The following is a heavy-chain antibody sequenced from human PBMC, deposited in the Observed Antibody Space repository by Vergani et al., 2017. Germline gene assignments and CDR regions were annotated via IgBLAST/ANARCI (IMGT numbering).Heavy chain of an antibody. CDR2: MDYSGST. Sequence: QVQLQESGPGLVKPSETLSLICTVSGDSVISTDFHWGWIRQPPGKGLEWIGSMDYSGSTSYNPSLESRISISFETPKNQVSLRLTSVTAADTAVYYCASKRGACRAAYCHSYDFWGPGTLVGVSS. V-gene: IGHV4-39*01. D-gene: IGHD2-15*01. CDR3: ASKRGACRAAYCHSYDF. CDR1: GDSVISTDFH. J-gene: IGHJ4*02.